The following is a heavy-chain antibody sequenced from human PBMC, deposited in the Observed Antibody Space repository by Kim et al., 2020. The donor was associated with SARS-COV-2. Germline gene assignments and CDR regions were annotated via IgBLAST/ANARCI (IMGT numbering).Heavy chain of an antibody. V-gene: IGHV3-23*01. CDR2: ISGSGGST. J-gene: IGHJ6*02. CDR3: AKGRIAAAATYYFGMDV. CDR1: GFTFSSYA. Sequence: GGSLRLSCAASGFTFSSYAVTWVRQAPGKGLEWVSAISGSGGSTYYADSVKGRFTISRDNSKNTLYLQMNSLTVEDTAVYHCAKGRIAAAATYYFGMDVWGQGTTVTVSS. D-gene: IGHD6-13*01.